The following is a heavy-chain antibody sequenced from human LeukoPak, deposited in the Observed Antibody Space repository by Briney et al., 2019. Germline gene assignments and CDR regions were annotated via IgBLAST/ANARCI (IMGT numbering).Heavy chain of an antibody. V-gene: IGHV4-39*01. Sequence: SETLSLTCTVSGGSISSSTYYWGWIRQPPGKGLEWIGTIYYSGTTYYNPSLKSRITISVDTSKAQFSLKLSSVTAADTAVYYCARHYSPGARYFSLDYWGQGTLVTVSS. CDR2: IYYSGTT. D-gene: IGHD3-9*01. J-gene: IGHJ4*02. CDR1: GGSISSSTYY. CDR3: ARHYSPGARYFSLDY.